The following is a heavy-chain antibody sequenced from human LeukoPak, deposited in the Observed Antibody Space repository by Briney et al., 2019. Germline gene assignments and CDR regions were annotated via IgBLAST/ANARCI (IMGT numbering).Heavy chain of an antibody. D-gene: IGHD2/OR15-2a*01. Sequence: GGSLRLSCAASGFTFSAYTMSWVHQAPGKGLEWVSSFTSSSSSIYYADSVKGRFTISRDNAKNSLYLQLNSLRAEDTAVYYCARGWGFYYFDSWGQGTLVTVSS. CDR1: GFTFSAYT. CDR3: ARGWGFYYFDS. V-gene: IGHV3-21*01. CDR2: FTSSSSSI. J-gene: IGHJ4*02.